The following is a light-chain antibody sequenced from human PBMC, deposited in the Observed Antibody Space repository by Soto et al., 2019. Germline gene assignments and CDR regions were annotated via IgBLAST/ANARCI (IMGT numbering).Light chain of an antibody. CDR2: DAS. V-gene: IGKV1-5*01. Sequence: DIQMTQSPSTLSASVGNRVSITRRASHYISTWLAWYQQRPGKAPKLLIYDASTLQSGVPSRFSGSASGTEFTLTISGLQPDDFATYYCQQYHTASTFGEGTKLEL. CDR1: HYISTW. CDR3: QQYHTAST. J-gene: IGKJ2*01.